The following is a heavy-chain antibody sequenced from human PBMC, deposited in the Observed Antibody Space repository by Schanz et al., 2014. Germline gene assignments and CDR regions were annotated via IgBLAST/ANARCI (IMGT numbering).Heavy chain of an antibody. V-gene: IGHV1-69*09. CDR3: TRGGYSYALSAFDI. CDR1: GYTFTSDS. CDR2: FIPILDVG. D-gene: IGHD5-18*01. Sequence: QVQLVQSGAEVKKPGASVKVSCKASGYTFTSDSMHWVRQAPGQGLEWVGRFIPILDVGNYAQQFQGRVTFTADKSTSTAYMDVSSLRSDDTALYYCTRGGYSYALSAFDIWGQGTMVTVSS. J-gene: IGHJ3*02.